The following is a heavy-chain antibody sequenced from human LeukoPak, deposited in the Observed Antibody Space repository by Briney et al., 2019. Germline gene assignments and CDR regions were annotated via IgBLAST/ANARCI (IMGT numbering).Heavy chain of an antibody. Sequence: SVKVSCKASGGTFSSYAISWVQQAPGQGLEWMGRIIPIFGTANYAQKFQGRVTITTDGSTSTAYMELSSLRSEDTAVYYCARDDDSSGYYFDYWGQGTLVTVSS. J-gene: IGHJ4*02. CDR3: ARDDDSSGYYFDY. CDR2: IIPIFGTA. D-gene: IGHD3-22*01. V-gene: IGHV1-69*05. CDR1: GGTFSSYA.